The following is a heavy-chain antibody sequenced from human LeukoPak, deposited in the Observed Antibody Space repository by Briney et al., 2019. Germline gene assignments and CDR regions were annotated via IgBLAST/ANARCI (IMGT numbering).Heavy chain of an antibody. J-gene: IGHJ4*02. CDR3: ARSIPDHTRFDY. Sequence: PGGYLRLSCVASGFTCSAYAMNWVRLAPGQGLEWVSTFRTNSGRVAYAESGRGRFTISRDNSKNTVYLQMSSLRAEDTALYYCARSIPDHTRFDYWGQGALVTVSP. V-gene: IGHV3-23*01. CDR1: GFTCSAYA. CDR2: FRTNSGRV. D-gene: IGHD2-21*01.